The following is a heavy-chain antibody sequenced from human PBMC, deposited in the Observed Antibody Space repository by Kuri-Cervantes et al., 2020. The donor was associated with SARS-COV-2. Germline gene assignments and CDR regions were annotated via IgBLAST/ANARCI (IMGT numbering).Heavy chain of an antibody. CDR2: ISAYNGNT. D-gene: IGHD3-9*01. Sequence: ASVKVSCKASGYTFTSYGISWVRQAPGQGLEWMGWISAYNGNTNYAQKLQGRVTMTTDTSTNTAYMELNSLRSDDTAVYYCARDLDDLLTARKKVVDAFNIWGQGTMVTVSS. CDR1: GYTFTSYG. J-gene: IGHJ3*02. V-gene: IGHV1-18*01. CDR3: ARDLDDLLTARKKVVDAFNI.